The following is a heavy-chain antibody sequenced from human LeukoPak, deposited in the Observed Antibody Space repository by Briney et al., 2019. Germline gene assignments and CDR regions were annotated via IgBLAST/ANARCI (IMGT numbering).Heavy chain of an antibody. CDR3: AKSSGPGGYYYYGMDV. CDR2: ISGDGGIT. V-gene: IGHV3-23*01. Sequence: GGSLGLSCAASGFTFSSYAVSWVRQAPGKGLEWVSAISGDGGITYYADSVRGRFTISRDNSKSTLYLQTNSLRAEDTAVYYCAKSSGPGGYYYYGMDVWGQGTTVTVSS. J-gene: IGHJ6*02. CDR1: GFTFSSYA. D-gene: IGHD3-22*01.